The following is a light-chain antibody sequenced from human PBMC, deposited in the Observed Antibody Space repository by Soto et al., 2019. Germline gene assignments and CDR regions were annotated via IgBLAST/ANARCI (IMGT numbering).Light chain of an antibody. Sequence: ERVLTQSPATLSLFPGERATLSCRASQSISSNLAWYQQKPGPAPRLLIYGASTRATGIPARFSGSGSGTEFTLTISSLQSEDFAVYYCQQYNNWPSWTFGQGTKVDIK. CDR3: QQYNNWPSWT. CDR2: GAS. CDR1: QSISSN. V-gene: IGKV3-15*01. J-gene: IGKJ1*01.